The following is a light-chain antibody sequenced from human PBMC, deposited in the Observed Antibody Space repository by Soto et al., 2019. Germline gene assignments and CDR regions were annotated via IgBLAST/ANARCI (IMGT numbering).Light chain of an antibody. CDR1: QHVSSN. J-gene: IGKJ2*01. CDR3: QQYNNWPYT. CDR2: RAS. Sequence: EIVMTQSPATLSVSPGGSATLSCRASQHVSSNFAWYRQKPGQAPTLLIYRASTRATGIPARFSGSGSGTEFTITISSLQSEDFVVYYCQQYNNWPYTFGQGTQLEIK. V-gene: IGKV3-15*01.